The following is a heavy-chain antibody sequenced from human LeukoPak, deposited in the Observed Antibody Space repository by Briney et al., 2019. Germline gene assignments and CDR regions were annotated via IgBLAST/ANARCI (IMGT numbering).Heavy chain of an antibody. CDR2: IYYSGST. CDR1: GGSLSSYY. Sequence: PSETLSLTCTVSGGSLSSYYWSWIRQPPGKGLEWIGYIYYSGSTNYNPSLKSRVTISADTSKNQFSLKLSSVTAADTAVYYCARDQTPWWYFDLWGRGTLVTVSS. CDR3: ARDQTPWWYFDL. V-gene: IGHV4-59*01. J-gene: IGHJ2*01.